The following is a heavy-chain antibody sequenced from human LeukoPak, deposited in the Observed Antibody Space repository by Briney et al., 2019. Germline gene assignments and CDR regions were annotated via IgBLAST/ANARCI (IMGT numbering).Heavy chain of an antibody. J-gene: IGHJ4*02. CDR1: GFAFSASA. D-gene: IGHD5-18*01. V-gene: IGHV3-73*01. CDR3: TTPGDTAMPNFDY. Sequence: GGSLKLSCAASGFAFSASAMHWVRQASGKGLEWVGRIRSKANSYATVYAASVKGRFTISRDDSKNTAYLQVNSLKTEDTAVYYCTTPGDTAMPNFDYWGQGTLVTVSS. CDR2: IRSKANSYAT.